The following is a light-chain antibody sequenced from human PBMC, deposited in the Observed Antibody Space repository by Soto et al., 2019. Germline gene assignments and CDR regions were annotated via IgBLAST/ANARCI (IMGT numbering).Light chain of an antibody. V-gene: IGLV1-44*01. J-gene: IGLJ3*02. CDR3: AAWDDSLNGSWV. CDR1: SSNIGSNT. CDR2: SNN. Sequence: VLTQPPSASGTPGQRVTISCSGSSSNIGSNTVNWYQQLPGTAPKLLIYSNNQRPSGVPDRFSGSKSGTSASLAISGLQSEDEADYYCAAWDDSLNGSWVFGGGTKLTVL.